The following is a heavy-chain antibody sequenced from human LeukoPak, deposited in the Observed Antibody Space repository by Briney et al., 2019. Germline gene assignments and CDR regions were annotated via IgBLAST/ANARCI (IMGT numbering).Heavy chain of an antibody. V-gene: IGHV4-59*08. CDR2: IFYSGST. J-gene: IGHJ4*02. D-gene: IGHD3-22*01. Sequence: SETLSLTCTVSGGSISSYYWSWIRQPAGKGLEWIGSIFYSGSTDSNPSLKGRVTISVDASKNQFSLKLSSVTAADTAMYFCARHYDSSAYWYYFGYWGQGTLVTVSS. CDR3: ARHYDSSAYWYYFGY. CDR1: GGSISSYY.